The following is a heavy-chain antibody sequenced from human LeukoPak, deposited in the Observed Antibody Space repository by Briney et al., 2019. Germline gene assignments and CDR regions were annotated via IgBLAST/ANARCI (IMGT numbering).Heavy chain of an antibody. V-gene: IGHV3-74*03. D-gene: IGHD1-26*01. Sequence: GGSLRLSCAASGFTFSNYWMHWIRQTLGKGLVWVSRINTDGTTTYADSVKGRFTISRDNAKNTLYLQMDSLRADDTAVYYCARGAGIVGSTTPFDYWGQGALVTVSS. CDR1: GFTFSNYW. J-gene: IGHJ4*02. CDR2: INTDGTTT. CDR3: ARGAGIVGSTTPFDY.